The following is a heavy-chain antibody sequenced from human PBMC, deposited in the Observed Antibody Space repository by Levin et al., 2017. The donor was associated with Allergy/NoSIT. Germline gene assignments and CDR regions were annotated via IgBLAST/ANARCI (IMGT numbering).Heavy chain of an antibody. CDR3: ARAGSSSSLDYYYGMDV. Sequence: KTSETLSLTCTVSGGSVSSGSYYWSWIRQPPGKGLEWIGYIYYSGSTNYNPSLKSRVTISVDTSKNQFSLKLSSVTAADTAVYYCARAGSSSSLDYYYGMDVWGQGTTVTVSS. V-gene: IGHV4-61*01. CDR1: GGSVSSGSYY. CDR2: IYYSGST. D-gene: IGHD6-6*01. J-gene: IGHJ6*02.